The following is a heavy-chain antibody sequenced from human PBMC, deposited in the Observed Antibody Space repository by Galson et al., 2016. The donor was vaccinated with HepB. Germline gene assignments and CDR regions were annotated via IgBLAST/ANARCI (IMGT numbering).Heavy chain of an antibody. Sequence: SLRLSCAASGFTFSYFWMSWVRQSPGKGPEWVAIIKPDGTETYYVGSVKGRFTISRDNAENSLYLQMNSLRVEDTAVYYCATSMGRGGTESGGQGTLVTVSS. V-gene: IGHV3-7*01. D-gene: IGHD3-10*01. CDR2: IKPDGTET. CDR3: ATSMGRGGTES. J-gene: IGHJ4*02. CDR1: GFTFSYFW.